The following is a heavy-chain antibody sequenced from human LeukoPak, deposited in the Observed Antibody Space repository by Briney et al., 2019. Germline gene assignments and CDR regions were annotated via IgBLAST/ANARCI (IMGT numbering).Heavy chain of an antibody. CDR3: AKSSGYCSSTNCYPDY. CDR2: ISGSGYTT. V-gene: IGHV3-23*01. J-gene: IGHJ4*02. Sequence: GGSLRLSCAASGFTFSTCAISWVRQAPGKGLEWVSAISGSGYTTYYTDSVKGRFTISRDNSKNTLYLQMNSLRAEDTAVYYCAKSSGYCSSTNCYPDYWGQGTLVTVSS. D-gene: IGHD2-2*01. CDR1: GFTFSTCA.